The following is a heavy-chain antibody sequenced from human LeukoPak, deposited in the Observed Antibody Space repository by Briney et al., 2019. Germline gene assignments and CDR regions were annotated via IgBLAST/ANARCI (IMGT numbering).Heavy chain of an antibody. Sequence: GGSLRLSCATSGFTFSNYWMHWVRQVPGKCLVWVSRIKSDGSVTSYADSVKGRFTISRDNAKNTLYLQMNSLRAEDTAIYYCAKDNSPGWFGPWGQGTLVTVSS. CDR3: AKDNSPGWFGP. V-gene: IGHV3-74*01. D-gene: IGHD4-11*01. CDR2: IKSDGSVT. CDR1: GFTFSNYW. J-gene: IGHJ5*02.